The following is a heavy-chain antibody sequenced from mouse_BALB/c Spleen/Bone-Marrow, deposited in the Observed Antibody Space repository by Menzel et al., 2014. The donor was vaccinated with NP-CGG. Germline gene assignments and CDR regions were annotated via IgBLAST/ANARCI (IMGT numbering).Heavy chain of an antibody. CDR1: GYTFTSYW. V-gene: IGHV1S81*02. Sequence: VQLQQSGAELVKPGASVKLSCKASGYTFTSYWMHWVKQRPGQGLEWIGEINPSNGRTNYNEKFKSKATLTVDKSSSTAYMQLSSLTSEDSAVYYCARGTFDYWGQGPTLTVPS. CDR2: INPSNGRT. CDR3: ARGTFDY. J-gene: IGHJ2*01.